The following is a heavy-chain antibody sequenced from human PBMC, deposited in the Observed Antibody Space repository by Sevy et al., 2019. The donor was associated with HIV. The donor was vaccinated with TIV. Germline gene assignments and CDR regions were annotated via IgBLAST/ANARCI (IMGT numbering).Heavy chain of an antibody. J-gene: IGHJ4*01. V-gene: IGHV3-7*03. CDR2: IKPDGSES. Sequence: GGSLRLSCVASGFTFNNFWMAWVRQAPGKGLEWFANIKPDGSESNHVRSVKGRFTITRDNAKNSLYLQMNILTAEDTAVYYCARDVGGGYFDYWGQGTLVTVSS. CDR3: ARDVGGGYFDY. CDR1: GFTFNNFW. D-gene: IGHD3-16*01.